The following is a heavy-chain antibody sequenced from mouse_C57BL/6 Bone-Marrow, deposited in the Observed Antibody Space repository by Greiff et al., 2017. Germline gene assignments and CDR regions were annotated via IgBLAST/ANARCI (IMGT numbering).Heavy chain of an antibody. D-gene: IGHD1-1*01. CDR2: INPYNGGT. CDR3: AREGGSKYFDS. CDR1: GYTFTDYY. J-gene: IGHJ2*01. Sequence: EVQLQQSGPVLVKPGASVKMSCKASGYTFTDYYMNWVKQSHGKSLEWIGVINPYNGGTSYNQKFKGKATLTVDKSSSTAYMELNSLTSEDSAVYYGAREGGSKYFDSWGQGTTLTVSS. V-gene: IGHV1-19*01.